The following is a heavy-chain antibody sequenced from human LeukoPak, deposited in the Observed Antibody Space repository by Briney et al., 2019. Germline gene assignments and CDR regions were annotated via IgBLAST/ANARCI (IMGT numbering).Heavy chain of an antibody. CDR1: GFTFSSYA. CDR3: AKAGYSSSWYRGAFDI. J-gene: IGHJ3*02. D-gene: IGHD6-13*01. CDR2: ISGSGGST. V-gene: IGHV3-23*01. Sequence: GGSLRLSCAASGFTFSSYAMSWVRQAPGKGLEWVSAISGSGGSTYYADSVKGRFTISRDNSKNTLYLQMNRLRAEDTAVYYCAKAGYSSSWYRGAFDIWGQGTMVTVSS.